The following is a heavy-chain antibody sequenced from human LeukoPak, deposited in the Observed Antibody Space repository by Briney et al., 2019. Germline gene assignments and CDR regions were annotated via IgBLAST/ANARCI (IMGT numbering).Heavy chain of an antibody. J-gene: IGHJ4*02. D-gene: IGHD3-22*01. CDR1: GFTFSNAW. CDR2: IKSKTDGGTT. V-gene: IGHV3-15*07. CDR3: STTYYYDSSEGY. Sequence: GSLRLSCAASGFTFSNAWMNWVRPAPGKGLEWVGRIKSKTDGGTTDYAAPVEGRFTISRDDSKNTLYLQMNSLKTEDTAVYYCSTTYYYDSSEGYWGQGTLVSVSS.